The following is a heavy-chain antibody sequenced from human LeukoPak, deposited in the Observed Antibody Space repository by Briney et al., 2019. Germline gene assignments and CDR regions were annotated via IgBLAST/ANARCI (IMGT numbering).Heavy chain of an antibody. Sequence: ASVKVSCKVSGYTLTELSMHWVRQAPGKGLEWMGGFDPEDGETIYAQKFQGRVTMTEDTSTDTAYMELSSLRSEDTAVYYCATSIYGSGSYSNWFDPWGQGTLVTVSS. CDR3: ATSIYGSGSYSNWFDP. CDR2: FDPEDGET. D-gene: IGHD3-10*01. CDR1: GYTLTELS. J-gene: IGHJ5*02. V-gene: IGHV1-24*01.